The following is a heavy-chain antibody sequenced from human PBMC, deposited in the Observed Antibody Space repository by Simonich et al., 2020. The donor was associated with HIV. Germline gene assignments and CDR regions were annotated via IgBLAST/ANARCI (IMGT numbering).Heavy chain of an antibody. D-gene: IGHD3-22*01. CDR2: ISAYNGNT. CDR3: AAVKYYYDSSGFSYDGVDV. Sequence: VRQAPGQGLEWMGWISAYNGNTNYAQKFQGRVTMTEDSSTDTAHMELSSLTSEDTAVYFCAAVKYYYDSSGFSYDGVDVWGQGTMVTVSS. V-gene: IGHV1-18*01. J-gene: IGHJ3*01.